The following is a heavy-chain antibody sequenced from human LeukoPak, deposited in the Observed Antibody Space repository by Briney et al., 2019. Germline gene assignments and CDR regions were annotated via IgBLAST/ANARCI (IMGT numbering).Heavy chain of an antibody. CDR1: GFIFSSYW. D-gene: IGHD3-9*01. J-gene: IGHJ4*02. CDR2: MYQDGSEK. Sequence: PGGSLRLSCAASGFIFSSYWVTWVRQAPGKGLEWVANMYQDGSEKYYVDSVKGRFTISRDNAKNSLYLQMNSLRAEDTAVYYCARDQDILSGYYSTPFDYWGQGTLVTVSS. V-gene: IGHV3-7*01. CDR3: ARDQDILSGYYSTPFDY.